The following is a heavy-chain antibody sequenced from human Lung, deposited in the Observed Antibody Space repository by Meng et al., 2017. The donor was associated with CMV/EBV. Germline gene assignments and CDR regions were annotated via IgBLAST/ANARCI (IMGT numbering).Heavy chain of an antibody. D-gene: IGHD2-2*01. Sequence: SETLSLXCTVSGYSISNGYYWGWIRQPPGKGLEWIGSIYHSGSTYYNPSLKSRVTISVDTSKNQFSLKLSSVTAADTAVYYCARDYRTGCSSTSCYNWVDPWXHGTLVTVSS. CDR2: IYHSGST. CDR3: ARDYRTGCSSTSCYNWVDP. J-gene: IGHJ5*02. CDR1: GYSISNGYY. V-gene: IGHV4-38-2*02.